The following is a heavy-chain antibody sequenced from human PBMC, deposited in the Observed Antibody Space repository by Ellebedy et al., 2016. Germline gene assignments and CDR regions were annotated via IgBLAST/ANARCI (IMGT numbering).Heavy chain of an antibody. CDR1: GFTFSSPA. CDR3: AAAAGHPNYYYYGMDV. Sequence: ASVKVSCKASGFTFSSPAMQWVRQARGQRLEWIGWIVVGSGNTNYAQKFQERVTITRDMSTSTAYMELSSLRSEDTAVYYCAAAAGHPNYYYYGMDVWGQGTTVTVSS. CDR2: IVVGSGNT. J-gene: IGHJ6*02. D-gene: IGHD1-14*01. V-gene: IGHV1-58*02.